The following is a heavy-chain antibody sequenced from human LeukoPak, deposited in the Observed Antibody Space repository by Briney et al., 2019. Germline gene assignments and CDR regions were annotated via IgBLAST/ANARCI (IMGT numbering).Heavy chain of an antibody. CDR3: ARLHYYDILTGYFWFDP. J-gene: IGHJ5*02. D-gene: IGHD3-9*01. Sequence: ASVKVSCKASGYTFTSYGISWVRQAPGQGLEWMGWISAYNGNTNYAQKLQGRVTMTTDTSTSTAYMELRSLRSDDTAVYYCARLHYYDILTGYFWFDPWAREPWSPSPQ. CDR1: GYTFTSYG. V-gene: IGHV1-18*01. CDR2: ISAYNGNT.